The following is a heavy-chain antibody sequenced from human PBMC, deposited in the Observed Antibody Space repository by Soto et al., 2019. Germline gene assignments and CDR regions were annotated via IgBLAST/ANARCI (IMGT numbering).Heavy chain of an antibody. CDR2: INHSGST. Sequence: PWWASETLSLTCAVYGGSFSGYYWSWIRQPPGKGLEWIGEINHSGSTNYNPSLKSRVTISVDTSKNQFSLKLSSVTAADTAVYYCARVRTTVTGYYYHYGMDVWGQGTTVTVSS. J-gene: IGHJ6*02. CDR3: ARVRTTVTGYYYHYGMDV. CDR1: GGSFSGYY. V-gene: IGHV4-34*01. D-gene: IGHD4-17*01.